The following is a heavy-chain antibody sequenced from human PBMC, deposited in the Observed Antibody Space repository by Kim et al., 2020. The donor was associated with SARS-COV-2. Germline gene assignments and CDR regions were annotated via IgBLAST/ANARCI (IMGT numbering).Heavy chain of an antibody. V-gene: IGHV3-53*04. CDR1: GFTVSSNY. J-gene: IGHJ6*04. Sequence: GGSLRLSCAASGFTVSSNYMSWVRQAPGKGLEWVSVIYSGGSTYYADSVKGRFTISRHNSKNTLYLQMYSLRAEDTAVYYCARDYYDSSGYFYYGMDVWGEGTTVTVSS. CDR2: IYSGGST. D-gene: IGHD3-22*01. CDR3: ARDYYDSSGYFYYGMDV.